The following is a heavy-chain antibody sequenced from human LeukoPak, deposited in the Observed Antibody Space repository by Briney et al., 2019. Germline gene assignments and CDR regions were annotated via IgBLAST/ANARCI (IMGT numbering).Heavy chain of an antibody. CDR1: GYTLTELS. V-gene: IGHV1-24*01. CDR2: FDPEDGET. D-gene: IGHD1-26*01. Sequence: ASVKVSCKVSGYTLTELSMHWVRQAPGKGLEWMGGFDPEDGETIYARKFQGRVTMTEDTSTDTAYMELSSLRSEDTAVYYCATRLRYSGSYYGFDYWGQGTLVTVSS. CDR3: ATRLRYSGSYYGFDY. J-gene: IGHJ4*02.